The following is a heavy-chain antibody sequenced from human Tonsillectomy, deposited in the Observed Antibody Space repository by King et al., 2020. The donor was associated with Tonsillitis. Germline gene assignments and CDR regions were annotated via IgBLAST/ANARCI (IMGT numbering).Heavy chain of an antibody. CDR1: GYTFGRYG. J-gene: IGHJ3*02. CDR3: AGLLYGGNYDAFDI. CDR2: ISDFNGKT. Sequence: VQLVESGAEVKKPGASVKVSCKASGYTFGRYGISWVRQAPGQGLEWMAWISDFNGKTNYVQKIQGRVTVTTDTSTSTAYMELRSLRSVDTAAYYGAGLLYGGNYDAFDIWGQGTMVTVSS. V-gene: IGHV1-18*01. D-gene: IGHD4-23*01.